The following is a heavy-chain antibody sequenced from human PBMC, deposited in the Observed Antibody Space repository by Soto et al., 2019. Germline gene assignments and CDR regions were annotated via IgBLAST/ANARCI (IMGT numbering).Heavy chain of an antibody. J-gene: IGHJ5*02. CDR2: ISAYNGNT. CDR1: GYTFTSYG. Sequence: GASVKVSCKASGYTFTSYGISWVRQAPGQGLEWMGWISAYNGNTNYAQKLQGRVTMTTDTSTSTAYMERRSLRSDDTAVYYCARDLYRWLREDNWFDPWGQGTLVTVSS. D-gene: IGHD5-12*01. V-gene: IGHV1-18*01. CDR3: ARDLYRWLREDNWFDP.